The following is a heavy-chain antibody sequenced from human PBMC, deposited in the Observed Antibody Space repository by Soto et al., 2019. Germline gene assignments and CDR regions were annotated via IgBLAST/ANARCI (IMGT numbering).Heavy chain of an antibody. J-gene: IGHJ5*02. CDR2: INHSGST. CDR1: GGSFSGYY. D-gene: IGHD2-15*01. Sequence: PSETLSLTCAVYGGSFSGYYWSWIRQPPGKGLEWIGEINHSGSTNYNPSLKSRVTISVDTSKNQFSLKLSSVTAADTAVYYCARANGSSSAVGIYCSGGSCYSSGRWFGPWGQGTLVTASS. V-gene: IGHV4-34*01. CDR3: ARANGSSSAVGIYCSGGSCYSSGRWFGP.